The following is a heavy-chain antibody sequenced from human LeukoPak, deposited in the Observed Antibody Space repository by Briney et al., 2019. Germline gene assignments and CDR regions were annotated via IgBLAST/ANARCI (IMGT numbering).Heavy chain of an antibody. CDR3: ARGPDGYEAFDI. CDR1: GLIDSCKY. D-gene: IGHD3-22*01. Sequence: LSGGPLTLSCAVSGLIDSCKYMIWLRPAPGKELEGVSVIYSGGGTNYADSVKSRFTTSRDNSKNTLYLQMNSLTAEDTAVYYCARGPDGYEAFDIWGQGTMVTVSS. CDR2: IYSGGGT. J-gene: IGHJ3*02. V-gene: IGHV3-66*01.